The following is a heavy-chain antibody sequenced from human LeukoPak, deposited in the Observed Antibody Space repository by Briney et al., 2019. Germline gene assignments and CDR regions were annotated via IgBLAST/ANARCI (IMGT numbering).Heavy chain of an antibody. J-gene: IGHJ1*01. Sequence: SETLSLTCTVSGGSISTYYWNWIRQPPGKGLEWIGYIYHSGSTNYNPSLQSRVTISVDTSKNQFSLNLNSVTAADAAVYYCARGGAARLHFQNWGQGTLVTVSS. CDR1: GGSISTYY. CDR3: ARGGAARLHFQN. CDR2: IYHSGST. V-gene: IGHV4-59*01. D-gene: IGHD6-6*01.